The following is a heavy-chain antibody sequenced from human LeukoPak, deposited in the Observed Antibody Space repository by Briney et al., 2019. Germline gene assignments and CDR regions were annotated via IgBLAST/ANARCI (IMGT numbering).Heavy chain of an antibody. V-gene: IGHV2-5*01. CDR1: GFSLSTSGVG. Sequence: SGPTLVNPTQTLTLTCTFSGFSLSTSGVGVGWIRQPPGKALEWLSLIYWNDDKRYSTSLKSRLTITNDTSKNQVVLTMTNMDPVDTATYYCAHRPAYYYDSIDAFDIWGQGKMVTVSS. J-gene: IGHJ3*02. CDR2: IYWNDDK. CDR3: AHRPAYYYDSIDAFDI. D-gene: IGHD3-22*01.